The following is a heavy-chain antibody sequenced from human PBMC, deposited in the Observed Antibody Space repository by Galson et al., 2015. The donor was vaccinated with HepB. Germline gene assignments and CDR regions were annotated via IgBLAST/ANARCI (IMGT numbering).Heavy chain of an antibody. V-gene: IGHV3-30*03. CDR3: ARRGYGDYTPFDY. CDR1: GFTFSSYG. J-gene: IGHJ4*02. D-gene: IGHD4-17*01. Sequence: SLRLSCAASGFTFSSYGMHWVRQAPGKELEWVAVISYDGSNKYYADSVKGRFTISRDNSKNTLYLQMNRLRAEDTAVYYCARRGYGDYTPFDYWGQGTLVTVSS. CDR2: ISYDGSNK.